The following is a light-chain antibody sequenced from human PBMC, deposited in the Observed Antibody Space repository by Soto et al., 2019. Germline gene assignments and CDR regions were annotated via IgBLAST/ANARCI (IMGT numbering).Light chain of an antibody. J-gene: IGKJ1*01. Sequence: DIQMTQSPSTLSAFVGDRVTITCRASQSISSWLAWYQQKPGKAPKLLIYKASSVESGVPSRFSGSGSGTEFTLTISGLQPDDFATYYCQQYSIYSWTFGQGTKVEIK. CDR2: KAS. CDR3: QQYSIYSWT. CDR1: QSISSW. V-gene: IGKV1-5*03.